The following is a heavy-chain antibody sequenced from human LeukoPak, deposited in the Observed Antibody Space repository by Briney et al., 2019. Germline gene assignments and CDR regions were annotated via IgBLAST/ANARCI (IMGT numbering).Heavy chain of an antibody. V-gene: IGHV3-74*01. Sequence: PDGSLTLSRPASGFTFSSYWMHWVRQAPATAPVWVSRINSDGSSTSYAASVKARFTISRDNAKTTLYLQMTSLRAEDTAVYYCARDWVPFDYWGQGTLVTVSS. CDR1: GFTFSSYW. J-gene: IGHJ4*02. CDR2: INSDGSST. D-gene: IGHD3-16*01. CDR3: ARDWVPFDY.